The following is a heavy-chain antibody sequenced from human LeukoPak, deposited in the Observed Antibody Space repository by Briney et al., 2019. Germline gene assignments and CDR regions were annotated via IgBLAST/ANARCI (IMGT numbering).Heavy chain of an antibody. CDR2: IYYSGST. D-gene: IGHD5-12*01. V-gene: IGHV4-39*07. CDR1: GGSISSSSYY. Sequence: SETLSLTCTVSGGSISSSSYYWGWIRQPPGKGLEWIGSIYYSGSTYYNPSLKSRVTISVDTSKNQFSLKLSSVTAADTAVYYCARDSSESGYNYYYYYYMDVWGKGTTVTVSS. CDR3: ARDSSESGYNYYYYYYMDV. J-gene: IGHJ6*03.